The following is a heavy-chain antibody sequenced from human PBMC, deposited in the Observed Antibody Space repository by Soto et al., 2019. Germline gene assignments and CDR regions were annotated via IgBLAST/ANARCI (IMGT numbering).Heavy chain of an antibody. CDR1: GFTFTSSA. CDR3: ATIGVIMVRGVIMSNGLDV. J-gene: IGHJ6*02. V-gene: IGHV1-24*01. D-gene: IGHD3-10*01. CDR2: FDPEDGET. Sequence: ASVKVSCKASGFTFTSSAVQWVRQAPGKGLEWMGGFDPEDGETIYAQKFQGRVTMTEDTSTDTAYMELSSLRSEDTAVYYCATIGVIMVRGVIMSNGLDVWGQGTTVTVSS.